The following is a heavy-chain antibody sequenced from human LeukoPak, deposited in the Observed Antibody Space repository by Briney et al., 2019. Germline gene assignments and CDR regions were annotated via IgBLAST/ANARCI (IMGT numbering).Heavy chain of an antibody. CDR3: ATGEFAFDM. CDR2: IKQDGSEK. V-gene: IGHV3-7*03. Sequence: PGGSLRLSCAASGFTFSNYWMSWVRQAPGKGLEWVANIKQDGSEKYYVDSVKGRFTIFRDNAKNSLYLQMNSLRAEDTAVYYCATGEFAFDMWGQGTMVTVSS. J-gene: IGHJ3*02. CDR1: GFTFSNYW.